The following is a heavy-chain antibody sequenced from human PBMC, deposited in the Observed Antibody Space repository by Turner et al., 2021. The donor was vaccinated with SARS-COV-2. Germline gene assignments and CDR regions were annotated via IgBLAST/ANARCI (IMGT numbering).Heavy chain of an antibody. CDR1: GFTFSTYA. Sequence: QVQLVESGGGVVQPGRSLRLSCAASGFTFSTYAMHWVRQAPGKGLDWVAVISYDGSDKYDADSVKGRFTISRDNSKNTLYLQMNSLRAEDTAVYYCAREDYYDSSGSLDYWGQGTLVTVSS. CDR2: ISYDGSDK. J-gene: IGHJ4*02. D-gene: IGHD3-22*01. CDR3: AREDYYDSSGSLDY. V-gene: IGHV3-30-3*01.